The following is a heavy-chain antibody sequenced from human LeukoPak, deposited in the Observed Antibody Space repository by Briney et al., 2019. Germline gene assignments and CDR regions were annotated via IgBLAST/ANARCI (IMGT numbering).Heavy chain of an antibody. J-gene: IGHJ4*02. Sequence: GGSLKISCKGSGYSFTSYWIGWVRQMPGKGLEGVGIIYPGDSDTRYSPSFQGQVTISADKSISTAYLQWSSLKASDTAMYYCARPADSSAYSLDYWGQGTLVTVSS. CDR2: IYPGDSDT. V-gene: IGHV5-51*01. D-gene: IGHD3-22*01. CDR1: GYSFTSYW. CDR3: ARPADSSAYSLDY.